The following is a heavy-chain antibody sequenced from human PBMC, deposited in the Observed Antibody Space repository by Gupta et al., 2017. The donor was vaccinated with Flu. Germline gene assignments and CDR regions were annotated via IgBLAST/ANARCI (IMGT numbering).Heavy chain of an antibody. CDR3: ARDFWSGVYYFGLDV. D-gene: IGHD3-3*01. CDR1: GYTFISYE. V-gene: IGHV1-8*01. J-gene: IGHJ6*02. CDR2: VNPNTAKT. Sequence: VQLVQSGAEVKKPGASVKVSCKASGYTFISYEINLVRQAPGQGLEWIGWVNPNTAKTGYAERFQGRVTLTRDTSINTAYMELSSLTSDDTAVYYCARDFWSGVYYFGLDVWGQGTTVSVS.